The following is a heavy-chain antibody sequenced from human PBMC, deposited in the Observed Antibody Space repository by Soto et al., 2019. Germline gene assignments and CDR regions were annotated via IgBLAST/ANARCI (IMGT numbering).Heavy chain of an antibody. V-gene: IGHV3-23*01. CDR1: GFMPSRYA. D-gene: IGHD6-13*01. CDR2: ISGSGCRT. J-gene: IGHJ4*02. CDR3: ESTLDVTAAAAFLRTNLLDY. Sequence: RVPRPASGFMPSRYAMIGFRQAPGKGLEWVSAISGSGCRTSYADSVKGRFTNSRATSQHTLYLQIHSLSAPDPAASCCESTLDVTAAAAFLRTNLLDYWVRGTLVTVSA.